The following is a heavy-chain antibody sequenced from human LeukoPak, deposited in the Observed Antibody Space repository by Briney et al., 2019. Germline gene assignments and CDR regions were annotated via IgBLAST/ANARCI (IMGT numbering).Heavy chain of an antibody. CDR1: GDSVSSNRVA. CDR2: TYYRSKWN. Sequence: SQTLSLTCAISGDSVSSNRVAWNWIRQSPTRGLEWLGRTYYRSKWNHDGVFVRGRITIYADTSKNEFHLHLNSVTPEDTAVYYCARGHSSSWYYFDYWGQGTLVTVSS. V-gene: IGHV6-1*01. J-gene: IGHJ4*02. D-gene: IGHD6-13*01. CDR3: ARGHSSSWYYFDY.